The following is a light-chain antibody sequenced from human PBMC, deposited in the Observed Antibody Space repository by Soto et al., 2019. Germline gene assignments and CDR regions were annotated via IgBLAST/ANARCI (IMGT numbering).Light chain of an antibody. J-gene: IGKJ4*01. Sequence: EIVLTQSPATLSLSPGERATLSCRASQSINRHLAWYRQKPGQAPRLLIYDASNRATGIPARFSGSGSWTDFTLTISSLEPEEFGVYYCQQRSNWPPVTFGGGTKVDIK. CDR2: DAS. V-gene: IGKV3-11*01. CDR1: QSINRH. CDR3: QQRSNWPPVT.